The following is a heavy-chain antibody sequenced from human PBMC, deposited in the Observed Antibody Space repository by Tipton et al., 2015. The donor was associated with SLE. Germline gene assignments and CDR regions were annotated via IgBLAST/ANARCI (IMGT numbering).Heavy chain of an antibody. CDR1: GFTFSSYS. CDR2: ISSSSSYI. J-gene: IGHJ6*03. V-gene: IGHV3-21*01. CDR3: ARGIPAAIGFYYNYMDV. Sequence: SLRLSCAASGFTFSSYSMNWVRQAPGKGLEWVSSISSSSSYIYYADSVKGRFTISRDNAKNSLYLQMNSLRAEDTAVYYCARGIPAAIGFYYNYMDVWGKGTTVTVPS. D-gene: IGHD2-2*01.